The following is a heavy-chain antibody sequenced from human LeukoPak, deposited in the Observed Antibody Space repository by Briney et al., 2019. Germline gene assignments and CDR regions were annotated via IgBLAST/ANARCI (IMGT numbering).Heavy chain of an antibody. Sequence: SETLSLTCNVSIGSYNGYYWTWISQPPARGLEGIAEINHMGTTNHNPSLKSRVTASTDTSKKQFFLKLTSVTAAETALYYCARLVVTAPQYHYYMDVWGEGTTVTVS. CDR2: INHMGTT. V-gene: IGHV4-34*01. CDR1: IGSYNGYY. D-gene: IGHD2-21*02. CDR3: ARLVVTAPQYHYYMDV. J-gene: IGHJ6*03.